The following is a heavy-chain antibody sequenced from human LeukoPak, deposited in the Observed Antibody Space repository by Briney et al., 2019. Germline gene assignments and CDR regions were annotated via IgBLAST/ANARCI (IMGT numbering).Heavy chain of an antibody. CDR1: GGTFSSYA. J-gene: IGHJ3*02. CDR3: ARDLYSGHEGNAFDI. CDR2: IIPILGIA. D-gene: IGHD5-12*01. V-gene: IGHV1-69*04. Sequence: SVKVSCKASGGTFSSYAITWVRQAPGQGLEWMGRIIPILGIANYAQRFQGRVTIIADKSTSTAYMELSSLRSEDTAVYYCARDLYSGHEGNAFDIWGQGTMVTVSS.